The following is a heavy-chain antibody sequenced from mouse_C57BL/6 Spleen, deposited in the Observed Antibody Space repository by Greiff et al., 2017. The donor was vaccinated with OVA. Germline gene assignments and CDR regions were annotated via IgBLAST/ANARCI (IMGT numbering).Heavy chain of an antibody. Sequence: QVQLQQPGAELVRPGSSVKLSCKASGYTFTSYWMDWVKQRPGQGLEWIGNIYPSDSETHYNQKFKDKATLTVDKSSSTAYMQLSSLTSEDSAVYYCARWGGGEEGAMDYWGQGTSVTVSS. V-gene: IGHV1-61*01. CDR2: IYPSDSET. CDR1: GYTFTSYW. J-gene: IGHJ4*01. CDR3: ARWGGGEEGAMDY.